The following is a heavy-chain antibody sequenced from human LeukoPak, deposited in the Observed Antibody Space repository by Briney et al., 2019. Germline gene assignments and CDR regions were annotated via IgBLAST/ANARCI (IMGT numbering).Heavy chain of an antibody. V-gene: IGHV4-39*01. CDR1: GGSISSSSYY. Sequence: PSETLSLTCTVSGGSISSSSYYWGWIRQPPGTGLEWLGSIYYSGSTYYNPSLKSRVTISVDTSKNQFSLKLNSVTAADTAVYYCARVPYYDFWSGFDPWGQGTLVTVSS. CDR2: IYYSGST. D-gene: IGHD3-3*01. CDR3: ARVPYYDFWSGFDP. J-gene: IGHJ5*02.